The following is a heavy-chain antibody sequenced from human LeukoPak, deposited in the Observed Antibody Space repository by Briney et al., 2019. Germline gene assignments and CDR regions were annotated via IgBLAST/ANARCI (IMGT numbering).Heavy chain of an antibody. CDR1: GFTFSSYA. CDR2: ISGSGGST. V-gene: IGHV3-23*01. D-gene: IGHD1-26*01. CDR3: AKDRSSGSYPAHSDY. J-gene: IGHJ4*02. Sequence: GSLRLSCAASGFTFSSYAMSWVRQAPGKGLEWVSAISGSGGSTYYADSVKGRFTISRDNSKNTLYLQMNSLRAEDTAVYYCAKDRSSGSYPAHSDYWGQGTLVTASS.